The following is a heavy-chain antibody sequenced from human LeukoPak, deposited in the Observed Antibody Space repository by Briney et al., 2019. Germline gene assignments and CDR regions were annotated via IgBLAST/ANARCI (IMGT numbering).Heavy chain of an antibody. J-gene: IGHJ4*02. CDR3: ARHSGAGTGFVY. Sequence: SETLSLTCTVSGGTISSYYWSWIRQPPGKGLEWIGYIYYSGSTNYNPSLKSRLTISIDTSKNQFSLKLSSATAADTAVYYCARHSGAGTGFVYWGQGTLVTVSS. CDR1: GGTISSYY. CDR2: IYYSGST. D-gene: IGHD6-19*01. V-gene: IGHV4-59*08.